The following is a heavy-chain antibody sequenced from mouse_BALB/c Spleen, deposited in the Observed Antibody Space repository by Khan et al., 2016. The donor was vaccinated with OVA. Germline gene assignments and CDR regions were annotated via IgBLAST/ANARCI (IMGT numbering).Heavy chain of an antibody. V-gene: IGHV7-3*02. CDR3: AREERLLLRGSALDY. J-gene: IGHJ4*01. Sequence: EVELVESGGGLVQPGGSLRLSCSTSRFTFTDYYMSWVRQPPGKALEWLGFIRDKPNGYTTEYSASVRGPFTISRANSPGILYLPMNTLKTEDSATCYCAREERLLLRGSALDYWGQGTSVTVSS. CDR2: IRDKPNGYTT. D-gene: IGHD2-3*01. CDR1: RFTFTDYY.